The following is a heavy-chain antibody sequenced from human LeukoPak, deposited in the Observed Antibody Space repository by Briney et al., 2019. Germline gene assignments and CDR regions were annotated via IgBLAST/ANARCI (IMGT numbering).Heavy chain of an antibody. CDR1: GGSISSYY. Sequence: PSEALSLTCTVSGGSISSYYWSWIRQPPGKGLEWIGYIYYSGSTNYNPSLKSRVTISVDTSKNQFSLKLSSVTAADTAVYYCARAVVYCSGGSCYSDYYFYYGMDVWGQGTTVTVSS. V-gene: IGHV4-59*01. D-gene: IGHD2-15*01. CDR3: ARAVVYCSGGSCYSDYYFYYGMDV. J-gene: IGHJ6*02. CDR2: IYYSGST.